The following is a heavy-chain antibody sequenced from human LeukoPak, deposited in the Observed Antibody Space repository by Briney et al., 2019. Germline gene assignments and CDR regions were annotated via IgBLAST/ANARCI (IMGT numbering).Heavy chain of an antibody. J-gene: IGHJ6*02. CDR3: ARVDRFLESEDV. CDR2: MNPNSGNT. CDR1: GYTFTSYD. Sequence: ASVKVSCKASGYTFTSYDINWVRQATGQGLEWMGWMNPNSGNTGYAQKFQGRVTMTRNTSISTAYMELSSLRSEDTAVYYCARVDRFLESEDVWGRGTTVTVSS. D-gene: IGHD3-3*01. V-gene: IGHV1-8*01.